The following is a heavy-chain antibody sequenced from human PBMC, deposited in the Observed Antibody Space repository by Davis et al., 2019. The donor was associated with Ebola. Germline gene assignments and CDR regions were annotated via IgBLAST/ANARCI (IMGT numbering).Heavy chain of an antibody. CDR3: AKALITLYYYGMDV. Sequence: GGSLRLSCAASGFTFKTYSMSWVRQAPGKGLEWVAGIGARGFNTYYTDSVKGRFTISRDNSKNTLYLQMNSLRAEDTAVYYCAKALITLYYYGMDVWGQGTTVTVSS. J-gene: IGHJ6*02. CDR2: IGARGFNT. D-gene: IGHD3-22*01. V-gene: IGHV3-23*01. CDR1: GFTFKTYS.